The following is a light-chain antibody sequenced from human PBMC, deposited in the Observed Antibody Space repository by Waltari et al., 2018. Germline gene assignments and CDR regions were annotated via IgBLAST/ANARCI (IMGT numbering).Light chain of an antibody. CDR3: LQDYNYPRT. Sequence: AIQMTQSPSSLSASVGDRVTITCRASQGIGNDLGWYQQKPGKAPNLLIYGSSSLQSGVPSRFSGSGSGTEFTLTISSLQPEDFATYYCLQDYNYPRTFGQGTKVEI. J-gene: IGKJ1*01. V-gene: IGKV1-6*01. CDR1: QGIGND. CDR2: GSS.